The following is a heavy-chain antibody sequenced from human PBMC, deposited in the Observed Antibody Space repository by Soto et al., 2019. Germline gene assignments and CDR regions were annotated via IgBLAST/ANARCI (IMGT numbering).Heavy chain of an antibody. CDR2: LSGSGGST. Sequence: EVQLLESGGGLVQPGGSLRLSCAASGFTFSNYAMNWVRQAPGKGLEWVSTLSGSGGSTYYADSVKGRFTISRDNSKNTLDLQMNSLRAEDTAVYYCAKDTVPVATPWFDPWGQGTLVTVSS. J-gene: IGHJ5*02. CDR1: GFTFSNYA. CDR3: AKDTVPVATPWFDP. D-gene: IGHD2-2*01. V-gene: IGHV3-23*01.